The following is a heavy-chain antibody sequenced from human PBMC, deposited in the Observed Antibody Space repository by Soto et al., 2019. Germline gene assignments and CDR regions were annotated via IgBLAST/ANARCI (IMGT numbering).Heavy chain of an antibody. D-gene: IGHD6-13*01. V-gene: IGHV3-30*18. Sequence: QVQLVESGGGVVQPGRSLRLSCAASGFDFNTYGLHWVRQAPGKGLEWVAAISFDGGNQYYADSVKGRFTISRDKSNSTLYLQMNSLGAEDTATYFRAKDSSVTAAGSGGWFDPWGPGTLVIVSS. J-gene: IGHJ5*02. CDR3: AKDSSVTAAGSGGWFDP. CDR1: GFDFNTYG. CDR2: ISFDGGNQ.